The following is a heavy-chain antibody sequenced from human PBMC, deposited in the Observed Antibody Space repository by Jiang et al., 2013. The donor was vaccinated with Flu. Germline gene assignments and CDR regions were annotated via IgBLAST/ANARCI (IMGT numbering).Heavy chain of an antibody. Sequence: YGAEVKKPGESLKISCKTSGYNFTNHWIGWVRQMPGKGLEWVGRIEPSDSYTNYSPSFQGRVTISADKSTTTAYLRWSSLMASDTAMYYCARYSGGPPGSYWGQGTLVTVSS. CDR2: IEPSDSYT. CDR3: ARYSGGPPGSY. CDR1: GYNFTNHW. D-gene: IGHD3-10*01. V-gene: IGHV5-10-1*01. J-gene: IGHJ4*02.